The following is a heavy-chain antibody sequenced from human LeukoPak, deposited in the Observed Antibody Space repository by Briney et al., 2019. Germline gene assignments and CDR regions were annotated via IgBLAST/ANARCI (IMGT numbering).Heavy chain of an antibody. CDR3: ARGGKAIRGVTPRYFDY. CDR2: IYYSGST. D-gene: IGHD3-10*01. V-gene: IGHV4-59*01. J-gene: IGHJ4*02. CDR1: GGSISSYY. Sequence: SETLSLTCTVSGGSISSYYWSWLRQPPGKGLEWIGYIYYSGSTNYNPSLKSRVTISVDTSKNQFSLKLSSVTAADTAVYYCARGGKAIRGVTPRYFDYWGQGTLVTVSS.